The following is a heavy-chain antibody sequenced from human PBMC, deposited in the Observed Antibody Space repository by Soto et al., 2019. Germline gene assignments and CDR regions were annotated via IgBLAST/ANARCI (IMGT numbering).Heavy chain of an antibody. Sequence: QVQLVQSGAEVKKPGASVKVSCKASGYTFTSYDINWVLQATGQGLEWMGWMNPNSGNTGYEQKFQGRVTMTRNTTIITAYMELSSLRSEDTAVYYFARNAEWPGGWFDPWGQGTLVTVSS. CDR2: MNPNSGNT. CDR1: GYTFTSYD. J-gene: IGHJ5*02. CDR3: ARNAEWPGGWFDP. V-gene: IGHV1-8*01. D-gene: IGHD3-3*01.